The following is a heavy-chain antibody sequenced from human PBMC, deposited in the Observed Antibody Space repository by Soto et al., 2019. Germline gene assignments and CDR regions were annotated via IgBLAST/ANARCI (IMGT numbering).Heavy chain of an antibody. V-gene: IGHV4-34*01. Sequence: SSETLSLTCAVYGGSFSGYYWSWIRQPPGKGLEWIGEINHSGSTNYNPSLKSRVTISVDTSKNQFSLKLSSVTAADTAVYYCAALTYSSGLSVDYWGQGTLVTVSS. CDR3: AALTYSSGLSVDY. J-gene: IGHJ4*02. CDR2: INHSGST. D-gene: IGHD6-19*01. CDR1: GGSFSGYY.